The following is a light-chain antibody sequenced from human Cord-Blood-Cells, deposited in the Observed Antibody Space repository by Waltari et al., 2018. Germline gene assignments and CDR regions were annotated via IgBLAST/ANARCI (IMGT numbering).Light chain of an antibody. V-gene: IGLV4-60*03. CDR1: SGHSSYI. CDR3: ETWDSNIWV. CDR2: LEGSGGY. Sequence: QPVLTQSSSASASLGSSVKLTCTLSSGHSSYIIAWHQQQPGKAPRYLMKLEGSGGYNKGSGVPDRFSGSSSGADRYLTISNLQSEDEADYDCETWDSNIWVFGGVTKLTVL. J-gene: IGLJ3*02.